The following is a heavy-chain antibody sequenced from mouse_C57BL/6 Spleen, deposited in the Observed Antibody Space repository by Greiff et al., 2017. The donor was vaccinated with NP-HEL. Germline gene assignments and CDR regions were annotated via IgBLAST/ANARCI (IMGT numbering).Heavy chain of an antibody. CDR3: ARKGTITTVVDWYFDV. D-gene: IGHD1-1*01. CDR1: GYTFTSYW. J-gene: IGHJ1*03. V-gene: IGHV1-52*01. Sequence: VQLQQPGAELVRPGSSVKLSCKASGYTFTSYWMHWVKQRPIQGLEWIGNIDPSDSETHYNQKFKDKATLTVDKSSSTAYMQLSSLTSEDSAVYYGARKGTITTVVDWYFDVWGTGTTVTVSS. CDR2: IDPSDSET.